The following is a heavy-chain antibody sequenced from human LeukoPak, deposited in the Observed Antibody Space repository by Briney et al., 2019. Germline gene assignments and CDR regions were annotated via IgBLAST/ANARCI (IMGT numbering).Heavy chain of an antibody. CDR3: ARDFFALLDYYDSSGYYPGSMDV. CDR2: ISAYNGNS. Sequence: ASVKVSCQASGWTFTSYGIRWVRQAPGQGLEWMGWISAYNGNSYYAQKLQGRVIMHTDTYTSPAYIELRSLTSDDTAVYYCARDFFALLDYYDSSGYYPGSMDVWGKGTTVTVSS. D-gene: IGHD3-22*01. V-gene: IGHV1-18*01. J-gene: IGHJ6*03. CDR1: GWTFTSYG.